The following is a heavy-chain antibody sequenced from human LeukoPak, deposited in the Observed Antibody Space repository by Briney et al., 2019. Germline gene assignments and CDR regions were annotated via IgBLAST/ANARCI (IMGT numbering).Heavy chain of an antibody. V-gene: IGHV1-69*01. CDR1: GGTFSSYA. CDR2: IIPIFGTA. CDR3: ASSYSGSWYFDY. Sequence: SVKVSCKASGGTFSSYAISWVRQAPGQGLEWMGGIIPIFGTANYAQKFQGRVTITADESTSTAYMELSSLRSEDTAVYYCASSYSGSWYFDYWGQGTLVTVSS. J-gene: IGHJ4*02. D-gene: IGHD6-13*01.